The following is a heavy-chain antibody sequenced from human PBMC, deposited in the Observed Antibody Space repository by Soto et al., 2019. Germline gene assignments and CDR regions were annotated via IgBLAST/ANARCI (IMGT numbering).Heavy chain of an antibody. J-gene: IGHJ6*02. D-gene: IGHD3-22*01. V-gene: IGHV4-30-4*01. CDR3: ARDWGYYDSSGYTYYYYGMDV. CDR2: IYYSGST. CDR1: GGSISSGDYY. Sequence: SETLSLTCSVSGGSISSGDYYWNWIRQPPGKGLEWIGHIYYSGSTYYNSSLKSRVTISVDTSKNQFSLKLSSVTAADTAVYYCARDWGYYDSSGYTYYYYGMDVWGQGTTVTVSS.